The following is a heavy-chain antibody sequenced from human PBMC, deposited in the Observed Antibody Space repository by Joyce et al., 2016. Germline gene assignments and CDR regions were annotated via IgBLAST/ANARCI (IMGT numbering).Heavy chain of an antibody. CDR3: VKILTAGYSSGWFLDY. Sequence: QVQLVESGGGVVQPGRSLRLSCTASGLTLSNSGVHWVRQAPGKGVEWVAVISYDGVYKYYSDSVKGRFTISRDNSRDTLFLEMNSLRAEDTAVYYCVKILTAGYSSGWFLDYWGQGTLVTVSS. D-gene: IGHD6-25*01. CDR2: ISYDGVYK. J-gene: IGHJ4*02. CDR1: GLTLSNSG. V-gene: IGHV3-30*18.